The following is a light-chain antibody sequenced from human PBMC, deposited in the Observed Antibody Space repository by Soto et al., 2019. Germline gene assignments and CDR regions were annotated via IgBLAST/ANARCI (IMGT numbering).Light chain of an antibody. J-gene: IGLJ1*01. CDR2: EVS. CDR3: CSYAGSSRGNV. V-gene: IGLV2-23*02. Sequence: QSALTQPASVSGSPGQSITISCTGTSSDVGSYNLVSWYQQHPGKAPKLMIYEVSKRPSGVSNRFSGSKSGNTASLTISGLQAEDEADYYCCSYAGSSRGNVFGTGTKVTVL. CDR1: SSDVGSYNL.